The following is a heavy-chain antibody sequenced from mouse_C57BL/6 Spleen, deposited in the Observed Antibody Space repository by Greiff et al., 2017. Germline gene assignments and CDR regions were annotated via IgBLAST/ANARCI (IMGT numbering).Heavy chain of an antibody. J-gene: IGHJ2*01. V-gene: IGHV1-61*01. CDR2: IYPSDSET. CDR3: ARERLGFDY. D-gene: IGHD3-2*02. Sequence: QVQLQQPGAELVRPGSSVKLSCKASGYTFTSYWMDWVKQRPGQGLEWIGNIYPSDSETHYNQKFKDKATLTVDKSSSTAYMQLSSLTSEDSAVYYCARERLGFDYWGQGTTLTVSS. CDR1: GYTFTSYW.